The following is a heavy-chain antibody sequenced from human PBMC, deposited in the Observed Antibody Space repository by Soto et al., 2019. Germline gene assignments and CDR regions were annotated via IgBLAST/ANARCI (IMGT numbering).Heavy chain of an antibody. J-gene: IGHJ4*02. CDR2: ISAHSGIT. V-gene: IGHV1-18*01. Sequence: QVQLVQSGDEVKKPGASVKVSCTASGYTFTTYAINWVRQAPGQGLEWMGWISAHSGITDYAQDFQGRVTMTTDTSTSTAYMALRSLRSDDTAVYYCARGGTYGDNVGYWGQGTLVTVSS. D-gene: IGHD4-17*01. CDR3: ARGGTYGDNVGY. CDR1: GYTFTTYA.